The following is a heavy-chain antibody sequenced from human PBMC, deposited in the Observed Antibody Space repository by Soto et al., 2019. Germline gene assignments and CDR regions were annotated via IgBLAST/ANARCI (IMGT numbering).Heavy chain of an antibody. J-gene: IGHJ4*02. Sequence: PSETLSLTCAVYGGSFSDYYMSWIRQSPGKRLEWVSYISSSGSTIYYADSVKGRFTISRDNAKNSLYLQMNSLRAEDTAVYYCAIEDSSGYQSYDYWGQGTLVTVSS. CDR3: AIEDSSGYQSYDY. V-gene: IGHV3-11*01. D-gene: IGHD3-22*01. CDR2: ISSSGSTI. CDR1: GGSFSDYY.